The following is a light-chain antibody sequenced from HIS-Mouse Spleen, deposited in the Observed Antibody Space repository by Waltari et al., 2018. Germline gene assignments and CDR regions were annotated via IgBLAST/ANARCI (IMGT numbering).Light chain of an antibody. CDR2: TAS. CDR3: QQLNSYPFT. V-gene: IGKV1-9*01. J-gene: IGKJ3*01. CDR1: QGISSY. Sequence: DIQLTQSPSSLSASVGDRVTITCRASQGISSYLAWYQQKPGKAPKLLIYTASNLQSRVPSGFSCSCSGTEFTLTISSLQPEVFATYFCQQLNSYPFTFGPGTKVDIK.